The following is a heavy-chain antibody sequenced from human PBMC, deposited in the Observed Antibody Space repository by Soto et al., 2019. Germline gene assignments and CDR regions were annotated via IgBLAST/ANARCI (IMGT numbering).Heavy chain of an antibody. CDR3: ARGPIAAAGTLDPGAANFDY. CDR2: IYPGDSDT. Sequence: GESLKISCKGSGYSFTSYWIGWVRQMPGKGLEWMGIIYPGDSDTRYSPSFQGQVTISADKSISTAYLQWSSLKASDTAMYYCARGPIAAAGTLDPGAANFDYWGQGTLVTVSS. CDR1: GYSFTSYW. D-gene: IGHD6-13*01. J-gene: IGHJ4*02. V-gene: IGHV5-51*01.